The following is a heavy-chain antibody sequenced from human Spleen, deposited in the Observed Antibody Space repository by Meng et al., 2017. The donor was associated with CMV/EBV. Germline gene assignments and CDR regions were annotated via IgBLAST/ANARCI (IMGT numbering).Heavy chain of an antibody. V-gene: IGHV3-21*01. J-gene: IGHJ4*02. CDR2: ISSSSSYI. CDR1: GFTFSSYS. CDR3: ARGDRIAVAGINY. D-gene: IGHD6-19*01. Sequence: EVQLVESGGGWVKPGGSLRLSCAASGFTFSSYSMNWVRQAPGKGLEWVSSISSSSSYIYYADSVKGRFTISRDNAKNSLYLQMNSLRAEDTAVYYCARGDRIAVAGINYWGQGTRVTVSS.